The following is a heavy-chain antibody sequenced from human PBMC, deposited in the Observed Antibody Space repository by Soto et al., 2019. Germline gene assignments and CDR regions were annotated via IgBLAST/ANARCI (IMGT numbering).Heavy chain of an antibody. CDR1: GGSFTGHF. V-gene: IGHV4-34*02. Sequence: QVHLEQRGAGLLKPSETLSLTCTVSGGSFTGHFWSWVRQPPGKGLEWIGEVSHSGNTKYYPSLRSRVTLSVGSSKKQISLALTSVTAADTAVYYCARAKFESTGWHQFDIWGQGTLVTVSS. CDR3: ARAKFESTGWHQFDI. CDR2: VSHSGNT. J-gene: IGHJ4*02. D-gene: IGHD7-27*01.